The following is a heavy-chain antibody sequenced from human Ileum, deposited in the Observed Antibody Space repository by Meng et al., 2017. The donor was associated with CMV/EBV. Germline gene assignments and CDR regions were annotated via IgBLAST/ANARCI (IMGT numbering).Heavy chain of an antibody. CDR1: VDSMNDYF. CDR2: IYSNGAT. CDR3: ARWGSGMSPTADWFDP. J-gene: IGHJ5*02. Sequence: QSHLQEPGPGLVRLSGTLSLICTVSVDSMNDYFWTWIRQPAGKGLEWIGRIYSNGATNYNPSLQSRVTMSIDTSKNQFSLKVTSVTAADTAVYYCARWGSGMSPTADWFDPWGQGTLVTVSS. V-gene: IGHV4-4*07. D-gene: IGHD2-15*01.